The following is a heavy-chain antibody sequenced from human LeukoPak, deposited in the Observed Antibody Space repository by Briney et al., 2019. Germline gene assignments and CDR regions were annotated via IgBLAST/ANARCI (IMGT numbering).Heavy chain of an antibody. Sequence: SETLSLTCAVYGGSFSDYYWICLRQPPGKGLEWIGEINHSGSTNYNPSLKSRVTISVDTSKNQFSLKLSSVTAADTAVYYCARLYRSSSDDDYWGQGTLVTVSS. V-gene: IGHV4-34*01. CDR2: INHSGST. CDR3: ARLYRSSSDDDY. J-gene: IGHJ4*02. D-gene: IGHD6-6*01. CDR1: GGSFSDYY.